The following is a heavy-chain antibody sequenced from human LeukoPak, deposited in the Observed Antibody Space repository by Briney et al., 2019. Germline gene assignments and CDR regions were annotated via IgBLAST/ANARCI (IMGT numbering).Heavy chain of an antibody. CDR1: GGSISSYY. Sequence: PSETLSLTCTVSGGSISSYYWSWIRQPPGKGLEWIGYNSGSTNYNPSLKSRVTISVDTSKNHFSLNLSSVIAADTAVYYCASHVVTTWGDYFDYWGQGTLVTVSS. V-gene: IGHV4-59*08. D-gene: IGHD4-23*01. CDR3: ASHVVTTWGDYFDY. J-gene: IGHJ4*02. CDR2: NSGST.